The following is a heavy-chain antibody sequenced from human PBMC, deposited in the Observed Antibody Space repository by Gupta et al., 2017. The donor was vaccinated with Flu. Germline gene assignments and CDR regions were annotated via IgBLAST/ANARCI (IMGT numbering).Heavy chain of an antibody. Sequence: EVQLVESGGGLFQPGGSLRLSCAASGFTFSSYPFQWVRQAPGRGLEYVAAISSNGDRTYYANSVEGRFTISRDNSRNTVFLQMGSLRAEDMALYYCAREAADYGNAFDVWGQGTKVTVSS. CDR3: AREAADYGNAFDV. CDR1: GFTFSSYP. V-gene: IGHV3-64*01. D-gene: IGHD4-17*01. J-gene: IGHJ3*01. CDR2: ISSNGDRT.